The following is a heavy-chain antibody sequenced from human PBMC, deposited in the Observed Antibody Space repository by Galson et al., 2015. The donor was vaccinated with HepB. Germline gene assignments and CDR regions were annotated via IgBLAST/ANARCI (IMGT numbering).Heavy chain of an antibody. CDR3: ATVGPSRSGGSGIWGPTFDY. CDR2: VDPEDGET. D-gene: IGHD3-10*01. V-gene: IGHV1-69-2*01. CDR1: GYTFTDYY. Sequence: VKVSCKVSGYTFTDYYMHWVQQAPGKGLEWMGLVDPEDGETIYAEKFQGRVTITADTSTDTAYMELSSLRSEDTAVYYCATVGPSRSGGSGIWGPTFDYWGQGTLVTVSS. J-gene: IGHJ4*02.